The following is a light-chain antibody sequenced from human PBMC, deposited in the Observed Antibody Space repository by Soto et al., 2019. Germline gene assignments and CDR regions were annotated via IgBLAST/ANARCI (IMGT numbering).Light chain of an antibody. CDR2: WAS. CDR3: QQYYSTPRT. J-gene: IGKJ1*01. CDR1: QSVLHSSNNKNY. Sequence: DIVMTQSPDSLAVSLGERATINCTSSQSVLHSSNNKNYLVWYQQKPGQPPKPLIYWASTRESGVPDRFSGRGSGTYFTLTISSLQAEDEAVYYCQQYYSTPRTFGQGTKVEIK. V-gene: IGKV4-1*01.